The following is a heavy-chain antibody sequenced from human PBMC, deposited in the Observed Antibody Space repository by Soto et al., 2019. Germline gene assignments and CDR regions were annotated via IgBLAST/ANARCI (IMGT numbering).Heavy chain of an antibody. Sequence: TSETLSLTCAVYGGSFSGYYWSWIRQPPGKGLEWIGEINHSGSTNYNPSLKSRVTISVDTSKNQFSLKLSSVTAADTAVYYCARGTKGGFWSGYSYFDYWGQGTLVTVSS. D-gene: IGHD3-3*01. V-gene: IGHV4-34*01. CDR3: ARGTKGGFWSGYSYFDY. J-gene: IGHJ4*02. CDR2: INHSGST. CDR1: GGSFSGYY.